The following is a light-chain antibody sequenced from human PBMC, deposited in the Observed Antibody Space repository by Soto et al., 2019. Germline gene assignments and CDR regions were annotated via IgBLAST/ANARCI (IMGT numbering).Light chain of an antibody. CDR3: RSYTTRSTVV. Sequence: QSVLTQPASVSGSPGQSITISCTGTSNDVGSYDYVSWYQQHPGKAPKLMIYDVFNRPSGVSSRFSGSKSGNTASLTISGLQADDEAAYYCRSYTTRSTVVFGGGTKVTVL. CDR2: DVF. J-gene: IGLJ2*01. V-gene: IGLV2-14*03. CDR1: SNDVGSYDY.